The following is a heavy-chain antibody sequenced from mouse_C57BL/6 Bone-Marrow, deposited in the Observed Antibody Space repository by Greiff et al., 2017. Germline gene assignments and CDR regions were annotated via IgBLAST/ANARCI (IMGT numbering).Heavy chain of an antibody. V-gene: IGHV1-63*01. CDR1: GYTFTNYW. Sequence: VMLVESGAELVRPGTSVKMSCKASGYTFTNYWIGWAKQRPGHGLEWIGDIYPGGGYTNYNEKFKGKATLTADKSSSPAYMQFSSLTSEDSAIYYCARKGGVVASYYFDYWGQGTTLTVSS. CDR3: ARKGGVVASYYFDY. D-gene: IGHD1-1*01. CDR2: IYPGGGYT. J-gene: IGHJ2*01.